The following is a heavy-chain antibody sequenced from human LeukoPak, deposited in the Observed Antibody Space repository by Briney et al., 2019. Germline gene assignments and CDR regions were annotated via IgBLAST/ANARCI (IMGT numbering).Heavy chain of an antibody. CDR2: VSASGSAT. CDR1: GFTFTSYA. Sequence: GGSLRLSCEASGFTFTSYAMHWVRQAPGKGLEWVSSVSASGSATFYTDSMNGHFTISRDNAKNTFFLQMKNLRPGDTALYYCAKGRDTSGRQNFDFWGQGTLVTVSP. J-gene: IGHJ4*02. CDR3: AKGRDTSGRQNFDF. V-gene: IGHV3-23*01. D-gene: IGHD6-19*01.